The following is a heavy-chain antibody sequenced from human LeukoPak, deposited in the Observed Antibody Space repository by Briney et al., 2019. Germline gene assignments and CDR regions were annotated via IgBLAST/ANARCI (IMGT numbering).Heavy chain of an antibody. Sequence: GGSLRLSCAASGLTFSSYSMNWVRQAPGKGLEWVSSISSSSSYIYYADSVKDRFTISRDNAKNSLYLQMNSLRAEDTAVYYCARAITTKDYWGQGTLVTVSS. D-gene: IGHD3-3*01. CDR3: ARAITTKDY. CDR1: GLTFSSYS. CDR2: ISSSSSYI. J-gene: IGHJ4*02. V-gene: IGHV3-21*01.